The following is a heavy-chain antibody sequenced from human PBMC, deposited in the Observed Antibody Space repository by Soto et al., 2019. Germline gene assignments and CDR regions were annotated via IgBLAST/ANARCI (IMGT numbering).Heavy chain of an antibody. J-gene: IGHJ4*02. CDR2: ISYDGSNK. V-gene: IGHV3-30*03. Sequence: LRLSCAASGFTFSSYGMHWVRQAPGKGLEWVAVISYDGSNKYYADSVKGRFTISRDNSRNTLYLQMNSLRAEDTAVYYCAYSSGAQLFDYWGQGTLVTVSS. CDR1: GFTFSSYG. CDR3: AYSSGAQLFDY. D-gene: IGHD2-15*01.